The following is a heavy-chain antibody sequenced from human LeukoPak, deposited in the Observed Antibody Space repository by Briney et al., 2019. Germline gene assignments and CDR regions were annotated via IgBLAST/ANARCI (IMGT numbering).Heavy chain of an antibody. CDR1: GFTFSSYA. V-gene: IGHV3-23*01. J-gene: IGHJ1*01. Sequence: GGSLRLSCAASGFTFSSYAMSWVRQAPGKGLEWVSAISGSGGSTYYADSVKGRFSISRDNSKNTLYLQMNSLRAEDTAVYYCAKIVHSSSSEYFQHWGQGTLVTVSS. CDR3: AKIVHSSSSEYFQH. D-gene: IGHD6-13*01. CDR2: ISGSGGST.